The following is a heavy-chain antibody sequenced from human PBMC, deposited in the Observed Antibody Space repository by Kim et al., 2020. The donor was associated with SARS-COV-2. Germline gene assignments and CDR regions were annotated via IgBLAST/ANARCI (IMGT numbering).Heavy chain of an antibody. V-gene: IGHV3-13*01. CDR3: ARTVATIWSPGYYFDY. Sequence: GGSLRLSCAASGFTFSSYDMHWVRQATGKGLEWVSAIGTAGDTYYPGSVKGRFTISRENAKNSLYLQMNSLRAGDTAVYYCARTVATIWSPGYYFDYWGQGTLVTVSS. D-gene: IGHD5-12*01. J-gene: IGHJ4*02. CDR1: GFTFSSYD. CDR2: IGTAGDT.